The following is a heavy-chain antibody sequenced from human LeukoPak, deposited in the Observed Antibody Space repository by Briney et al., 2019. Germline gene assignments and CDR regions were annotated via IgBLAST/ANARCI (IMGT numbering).Heavy chain of an antibody. Sequence: GGSLRLSCAASGFTFSSYAMHWVRQAPGKGLEWVAVISYDGSNKYYADSVKGRFTISRDNSKNTLYLQMNSLRAEDTAVYYCARVGGPYYYYMDAWGKGTTVTVSS. J-gene: IGHJ6*03. D-gene: IGHD2-15*01. CDR3: ARVGGPYYYYMDA. V-gene: IGHV3-30*04. CDR1: GFTFSSYA. CDR2: ISYDGSNK.